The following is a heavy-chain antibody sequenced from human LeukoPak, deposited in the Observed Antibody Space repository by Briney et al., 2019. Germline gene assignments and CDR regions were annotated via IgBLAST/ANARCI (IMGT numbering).Heavy chain of an antibody. Sequence: SETLSLTCAVSGGSISSNNWWGWVRQPPGKGLEWIGEIFHSGSPNYNPSLKSRVTISVDKSRNHFSLNLSSVTAADTAVYYCARVNINNWHSCDYWGQGTLVTVSS. V-gene: IGHV4-4*02. CDR2: IFHSGSP. CDR3: ARVNINNWHSCDY. J-gene: IGHJ4*02. CDR1: GGSISSNNW. D-gene: IGHD1-1*01.